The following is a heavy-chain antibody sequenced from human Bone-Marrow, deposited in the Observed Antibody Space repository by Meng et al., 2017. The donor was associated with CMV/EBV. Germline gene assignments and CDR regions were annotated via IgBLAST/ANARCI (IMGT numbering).Heavy chain of an antibody. D-gene: IGHD2-2*01. CDR2: MNPNSGNT. CDR3: TLAHCSSTSCYGNWFDP. J-gene: IGHJ5*02. V-gene: IGHV1-8*01. CDR1: GYTFTSYD. Sequence: ASVKVSCKASGYTFTSYDINWVRQATRQGLEWMGWMNPNSGNTGYAQKFQGRVTMTRNTSISTAYMALSSLRSEDTAVYYCTLAHCSSTSCYGNWFDPWGQGTLVTVSS.